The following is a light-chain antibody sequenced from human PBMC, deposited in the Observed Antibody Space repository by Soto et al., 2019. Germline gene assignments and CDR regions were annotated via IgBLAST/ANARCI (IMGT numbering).Light chain of an antibody. CDR3: QQYNNWPWT. CDR2: GAS. V-gene: IGKV3-15*01. CDR1: QSVSSN. Sequence: EFVLTQSPGTWLCPQGKKAPSPCGASQSVSSNLAWYQQKPGQAPRLLIYGASTRAPGFPARFSGSGSGTDFTLTISSLQSEDFAVYYCQQYNNWPWTFGQGTKVDIK. J-gene: IGKJ1*01.